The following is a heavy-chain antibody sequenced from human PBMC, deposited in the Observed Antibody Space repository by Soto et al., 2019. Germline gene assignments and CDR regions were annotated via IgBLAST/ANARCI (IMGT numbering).Heavy chain of an antibody. Sequence: SETLSLTCAVYGGSYSGYYWSWIRQPPGKGLEWIGEINHSRSTNYNPSLKSRVTISVDPSKSQFSLRLSSVTAADTAVYYCARSPGNYEEAYYYAMDVWGQGTTVTVSS. CDR1: GGSYSGYY. CDR2: INHSRST. J-gene: IGHJ6*02. V-gene: IGHV4-34*01. CDR3: ARSPGNYEEAYYYAMDV. D-gene: IGHD4-4*01.